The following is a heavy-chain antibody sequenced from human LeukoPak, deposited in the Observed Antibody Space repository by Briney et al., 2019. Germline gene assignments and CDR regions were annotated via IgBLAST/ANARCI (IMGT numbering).Heavy chain of an antibody. CDR1: GGTFSSYA. J-gene: IGHJ4*02. V-gene: IGHV1-69*01. CDR3: ARAYYYDSSGYFDY. D-gene: IGHD3-22*01. CDR2: IIPIFGTA. Sequence: GSSVKVSCNASGGTFSSYAISWVRQAPGQGLEWMGGIIPIFGTANYAQKFQGRVTITADESTSTAYMELSSLRSEDTAVYYCARAYYYDSSGYFDYWGQGTLVTVSS.